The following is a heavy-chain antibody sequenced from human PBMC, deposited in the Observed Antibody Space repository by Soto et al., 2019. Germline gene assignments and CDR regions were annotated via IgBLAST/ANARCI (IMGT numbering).Heavy chain of an antibody. D-gene: IGHD1-1*01. V-gene: IGHV3-7*01. J-gene: IGHJ3*02. CDR3: ARDSTYNSRRLYSFDI. Sequence: PGGSLRLSCAASGFTFSSYWMSWVRQAPGKGLEWVANIKQDGSEKYYVDSVKGRFTISRDNAKNSLYLQMNSLRAEDTAVYYCARDSTYNSRRLYSFDIWGQGTMVTVSS. CDR1: GFTFSSYW. CDR2: IKQDGSEK.